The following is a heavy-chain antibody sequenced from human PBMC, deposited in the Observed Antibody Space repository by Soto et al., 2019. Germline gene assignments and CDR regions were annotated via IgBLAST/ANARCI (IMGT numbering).Heavy chain of an antibody. D-gene: IGHD3-10*01. Sequence: EVQLVETGGGLIQPGGSLRLSCAASGFTVSSNYMSWVRQAPGKGLEWVSVIYSGGSTYYADSVKGRFTISRDNYKNPMYLQMNGLRAEDTAVYYCASLYYCGSGSYFDYWGQGTLVTVSS. J-gene: IGHJ4*02. V-gene: IGHV3-53*02. CDR3: ASLYYCGSGSYFDY. CDR1: GFTVSSNY. CDR2: IYSGGST.